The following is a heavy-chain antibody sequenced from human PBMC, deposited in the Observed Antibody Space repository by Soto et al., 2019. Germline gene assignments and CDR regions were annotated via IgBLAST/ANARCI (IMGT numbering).Heavy chain of an antibody. Sequence: PSETLSLTCAVSGGSISSSNWWIWVRQPPGKGLEWIGEIYHSGSTNYNPSLKSRVTISVDKSKNQFSLKLNSVTAADTAVYYCARGLGIAAAGMGYWGQGTLVNVSS. V-gene: IGHV4-4*02. J-gene: IGHJ4*02. CDR1: GGSISSSNW. D-gene: IGHD6-13*01. CDR3: ARGLGIAAAGMGY. CDR2: IYHSGST.